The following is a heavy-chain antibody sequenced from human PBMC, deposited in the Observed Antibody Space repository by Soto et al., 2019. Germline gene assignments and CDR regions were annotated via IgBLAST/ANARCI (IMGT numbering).Heavy chain of an antibody. Sequence: EVQLVESGGGLVQTGGSLRLSCAVSGFRFRDYWMSWVRQAPGKGLEWGANIKQDESDKYYVDSVKGRCTISRDNAKNALYLQMNSLRVEDTAVYYCAAYCYTMTCTHFHGYSWGQGTQVTVSS. CDR1: GFRFRDYW. CDR2: IKQDESDK. D-gene: IGHD3-16*02. J-gene: IGHJ5*02. V-gene: IGHV3-7*03. CDR3: AAYCYTMTCTHFHGYS.